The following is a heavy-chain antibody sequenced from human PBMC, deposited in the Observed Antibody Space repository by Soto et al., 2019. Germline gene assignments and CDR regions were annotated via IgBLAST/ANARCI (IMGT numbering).Heavy chain of an antibody. J-gene: IGHJ4*02. D-gene: IGHD4-4*01. CDR1: GFTFNMYW. V-gene: IGHV3-74*01. CDR3: IRERTTITLFDY. Sequence: PGGSLRLSCAASGFTFNMYWMHWVRQAPGKGLEWISRISTDGTITGYADSVRGRLTVSRDNAKNTLYLQMNSLRVEDTAVYYCIRERTTITLFDYWGQGALVTVSS. CDR2: ISTDGTIT.